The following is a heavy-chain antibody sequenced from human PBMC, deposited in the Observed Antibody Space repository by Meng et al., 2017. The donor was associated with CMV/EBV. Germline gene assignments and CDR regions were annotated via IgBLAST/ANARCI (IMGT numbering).Heavy chain of an antibody. Sequence: DSVSSNSAAWNWIRRSPSRDLEWLGRTYYRSKWYNDYAVSVKSRITINPDTSKNQFSLQLNSVTPEDTAVYYCARGIAVAGTRFDYWGQGTLVTVSS. CDR3: ARGIAVAGTRFDY. CDR2: TYYRSKWYN. J-gene: IGHJ4*02. D-gene: IGHD6-19*01. V-gene: IGHV6-1*01. CDR1: DSVSSNSAA.